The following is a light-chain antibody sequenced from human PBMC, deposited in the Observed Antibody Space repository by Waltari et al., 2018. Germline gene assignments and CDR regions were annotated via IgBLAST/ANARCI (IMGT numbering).Light chain of an antibody. CDR1: QSISHW. CDR3: QRYDDYPPT. Sequence: DIQMTQSPSTLSASVGDSVTIPCRASQSISHWLAWYQQKPGKAPKLLISKASSLEKEVPARFSGSGSGTEFTLTITNLQPDDFATFYCQRYDDYPPTFGGGTKVEIK. V-gene: IGKV1-5*03. CDR2: KAS. J-gene: IGKJ4*01.